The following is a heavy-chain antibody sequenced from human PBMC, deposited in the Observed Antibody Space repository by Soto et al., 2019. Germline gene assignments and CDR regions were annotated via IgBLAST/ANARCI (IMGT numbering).Heavy chain of an antibody. CDR3: VRGARRVTIFGVVIIGAFEI. J-gene: IGHJ3*02. D-gene: IGHD3-3*01. V-gene: IGHV4-31*03. CDR1: GGSISSGGYY. Sequence: LTCTVSGGSISSGGYYWSWIRQHPGKGLEWIGYIYYSGSTYYNPSLKSRVTISVDTSKNQFSLKLSSVTAADTAVFYCVRGARRVTIFGVVIIGAFEIWGQGTMVTVSS. CDR2: IYYSGST.